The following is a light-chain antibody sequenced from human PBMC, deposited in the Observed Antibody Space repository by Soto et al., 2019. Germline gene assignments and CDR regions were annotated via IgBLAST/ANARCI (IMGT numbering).Light chain of an antibody. CDR3: QQYASSPT. J-gene: IGKJ5*01. V-gene: IGKV3-20*01. Sequence: DIVMTQSPESLAVSLGERATINCRSSRRVLHSSSSKNYLAWYQQKPGQAPRLLIYGASSGATGIPDRFSGSGSGTDFTLTISRLEPEDFAVYYCQQYASSPTFGQGTRLEI. CDR2: GAS. CDR1: RRVLHSSSSKNY.